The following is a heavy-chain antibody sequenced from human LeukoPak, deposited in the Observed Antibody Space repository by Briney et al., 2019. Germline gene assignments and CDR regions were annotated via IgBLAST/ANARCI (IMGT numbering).Heavy chain of an antibody. CDR1: GFPLNSYS. CDR3: STAKFDN. J-gene: IGHJ4*02. V-gene: IGHV3-48*01. CDR2: INIDSITV. Sequence: GGSLRLSCAASGFPLNSYSINWVRQSPGKGLEWFSYINIDSITVNYADSVKGRFNISRDNAKNSLYLQMNSLRAEDTAVYYCSTAKFDNWGQGTLVTVSS.